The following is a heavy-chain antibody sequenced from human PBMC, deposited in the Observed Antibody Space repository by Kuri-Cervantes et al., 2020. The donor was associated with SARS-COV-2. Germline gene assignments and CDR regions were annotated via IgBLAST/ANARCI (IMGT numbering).Heavy chain of an antibody. CDR1: GFTVSSNY. V-gene: IGHV3-66*02. CDR2: IYSGGST. Sequence: GESLKISCAASGFTVSSNYMSWVRQAPGKGLEWVSVIYSGGSTYYADSVKGRFTISRDNSKNTLYLQMNSLRAEDTAVYYCARALVGAKIGYYYMDVWGKGTTVTVSS. D-gene: IGHD1-26*01. J-gene: IGHJ6*03. CDR3: ARALVGAKIGYYYMDV.